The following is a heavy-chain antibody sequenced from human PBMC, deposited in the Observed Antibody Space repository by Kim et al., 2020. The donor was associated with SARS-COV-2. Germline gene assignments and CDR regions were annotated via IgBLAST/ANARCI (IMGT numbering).Heavy chain of an antibody. V-gene: IGHV3-23*01. Sequence: GGSLRLSCAASGFTFSSYAMSWVRQAPGKGLEWVSAISGSGGSTYYADSVKGRFTISRDNSKNTLYLQMNSLRAEDTAVYYCAKPVQFRVPRAYYFDYWGQGTLVTVSS. J-gene: IGHJ4*02. CDR1: GFTFSSYA. CDR2: ISGSGGST. CDR3: AKPVQFRVPRAYYFDY. D-gene: IGHD3-10*01.